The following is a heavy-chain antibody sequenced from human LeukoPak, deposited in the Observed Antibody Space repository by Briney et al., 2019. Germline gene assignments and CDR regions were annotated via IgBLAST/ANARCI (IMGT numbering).Heavy chain of an antibody. CDR2: ITGSGGST. V-gene: IGHV3-NL1*01. D-gene: IGHD3-10*01. CDR1: GFTFSSYG. Sequence: GGSLRLSCAASGFTFSSYGMHWVRQAPGKGLEWVSGITGSGGSTTYADSVKGQFTISRDNSKNTLYLQMNSLRAEDTAVYYCAKEGKLGLDYWGQGTLVTVSS. J-gene: IGHJ4*02. CDR3: AKEGKLGLDY.